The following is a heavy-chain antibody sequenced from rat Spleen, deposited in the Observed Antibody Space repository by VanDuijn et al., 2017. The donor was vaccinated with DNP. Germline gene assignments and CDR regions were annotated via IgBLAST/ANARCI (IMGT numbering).Heavy chain of an antibody. J-gene: IGHJ1*01. CDR1: GITFSNSG. CDR3: ARGSTSIYWYFDF. Sequence: EVQLVESGGGLVQHSKYLKLSCAGSGITFSNSGMHWVRQDPKKGLEWLAAISPSDRRTDYSDSVKGRFTISRDAAKSSLYLQMNSLKSEDTATYYCARGSTSIYWYFDFWGPGAMVTVSS. D-gene: IGHD2-5*01. CDR2: ISPSDRRT. V-gene: IGHV5-19*01.